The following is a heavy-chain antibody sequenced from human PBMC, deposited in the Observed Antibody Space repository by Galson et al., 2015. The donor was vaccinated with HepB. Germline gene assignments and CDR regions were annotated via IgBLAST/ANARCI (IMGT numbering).Heavy chain of an antibody. J-gene: IGHJ4*02. CDR2: ISSSSSTI. Sequence: SLRLSCAASGFTFSGYSMNWVRQAPGKGLEWVSYISSSSSTIYYADSVKGRFTISRDNAKNSLYLQMNSLRAEDTAVYYRARSSVGALLPFDYWGQGTLVTVSS. CDR3: ARSSVGALLPFDY. V-gene: IGHV3-48*04. D-gene: IGHD1-26*01. CDR1: GFTFSGYS.